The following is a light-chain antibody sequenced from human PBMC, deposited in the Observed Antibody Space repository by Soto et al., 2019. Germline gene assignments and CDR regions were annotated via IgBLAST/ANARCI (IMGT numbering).Light chain of an antibody. CDR3: QQYYNWPQLT. CDR1: QSVRSSY. J-gene: IGKJ4*01. CDR2: GVF. Sequence: EIVLTQSPGTLSLSPGERATLSCRASQSVRSSYLAWYQQKPGQAPRLLIYGVFRRATGIPDRFSGSGSGTDFTLTINRLEPEDFAVYYCQQYYNWPQLTFGGGTRVEIE. V-gene: IGKV3-20*01.